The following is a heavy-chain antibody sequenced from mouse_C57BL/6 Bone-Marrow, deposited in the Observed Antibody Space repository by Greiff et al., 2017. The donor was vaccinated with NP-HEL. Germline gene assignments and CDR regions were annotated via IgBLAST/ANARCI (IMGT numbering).Heavy chain of an antibody. J-gene: IGHJ3*01. CDR1: GYTFTGYW. CDR3: ARSRQGLLPPFAY. V-gene: IGHV1-64*01. CDR2: IHPNSGST. D-gene: IGHD2-3*01. Sequence: QVQLQQSGAELMKPGASVKLSCKATGYTFTGYWIEWVKQRPGHGLEWIGMIHPNSGSTNYNEKFKSKATLTVDKSSSTAYMQLSSLTSEDSAVYYCARSRQGLLPPFAYWGQGTLVTVSA.